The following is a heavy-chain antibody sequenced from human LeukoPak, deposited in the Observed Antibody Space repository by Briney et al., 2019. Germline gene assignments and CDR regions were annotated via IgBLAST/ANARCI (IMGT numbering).Heavy chain of an antibody. CDR3: ARGHDFWSGYYTYYFDY. CDR2: ISYDGSNK. J-gene: IGHJ4*02. Sequence: GGSLRLSCAASGFTFSSYAMHWVRQAPGKGLEGVAVISYDGSNKYYADSVKGRFTISRDNSKNTLYLQMNSLRAEDTAVYYCARGHDFWSGYYTYYFDYWGQGTLVTVSS. CDR1: GFTFSSYA. D-gene: IGHD3-3*01. V-gene: IGHV3-30-3*01.